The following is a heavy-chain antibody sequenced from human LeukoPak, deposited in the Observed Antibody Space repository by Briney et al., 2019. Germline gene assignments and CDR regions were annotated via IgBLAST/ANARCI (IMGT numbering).Heavy chain of an antibody. CDR3: ARDGRGGHNDC. D-gene: IGHD1-1*01. CDR2: IREDGSEK. J-gene: IGHJ4*02. CDR1: GFSPSSNW. Sequence: GGSLRLSCAASGFSPSSNWMSWVRQAPGKGLEWVANIREDGSEKKYVDSVKGRFTISRDNAKNSLYLQMNSLRAEDTAVYYCARDGRGGHNDCWGQGTLVTVSS. V-gene: IGHV3-7*01.